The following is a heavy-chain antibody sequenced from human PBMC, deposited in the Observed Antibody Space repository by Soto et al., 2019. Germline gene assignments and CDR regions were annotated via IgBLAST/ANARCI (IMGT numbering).Heavy chain of an antibody. CDR1: GYTFTSYA. J-gene: IGHJ4*02. V-gene: IGHV1-3*01. Sequence: ASVKVSCKASGYTFTSYAMHWVRQAPGQRLEWMGWINAGNGNTKYSQKFQGRVTITRDTSASTAYMELSSLRSEDTAVYYCARDACITSCPDYWGRRTLVIVSS. CDR2: INAGNGNT. D-gene: IGHD2-2*01. CDR3: ARDACITSCPDY.